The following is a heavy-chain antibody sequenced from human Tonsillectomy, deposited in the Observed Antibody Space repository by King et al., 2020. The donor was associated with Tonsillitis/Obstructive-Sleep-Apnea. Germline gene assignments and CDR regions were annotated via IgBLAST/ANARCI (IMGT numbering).Heavy chain of an antibody. J-gene: IGHJ3*02. CDR3: ARGYCSSTSCYSRRNAFDI. D-gene: IGHD2-2*01. CDR1: GFTFSSYD. V-gene: IGHV3-13*04. CDR2: IGSAGDT. Sequence: EVQLVESGGGLVQPGGSLILSCAASGFTFSSYDMHWVRQAPGKGLEWVSGIGSAGDTYYPGSVEGRFTIARENAKNSLYLQMNSLRAGDTAVYYCARGYCSSTSCYSRRNAFDIWGQGTRVTVSS.